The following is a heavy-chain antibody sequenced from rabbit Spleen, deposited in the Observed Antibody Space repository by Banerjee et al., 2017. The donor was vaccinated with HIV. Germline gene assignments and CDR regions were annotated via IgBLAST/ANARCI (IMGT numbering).Heavy chain of an antibody. D-gene: IGHD8-1*01. V-gene: IGHV1S45*01. CDR2: IDSGSSGFT. J-gene: IGHJ6*01. Sequence: QEQLVESGGGLVKPGASLTLTCTASGVSFSSSSYMCWVRQAPGKGLEWIACIDSGSSGFTYFATWAKGRFTCSKTSSTTVTLQMTSLTAADTATYFCARDSGTSFSSCGMDLWGPGTLVTVS. CDR1: GVSFSSSSY. CDR3: ARDSGTSFSSCGMDL.